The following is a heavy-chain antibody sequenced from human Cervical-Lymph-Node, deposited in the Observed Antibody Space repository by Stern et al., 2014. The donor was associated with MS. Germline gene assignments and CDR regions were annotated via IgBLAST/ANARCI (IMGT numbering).Heavy chain of an antibody. Sequence: VQLVESGPGLVKPSQTLSLTCTVSGGSISSGGYYWSWIRQHPGKGLEWIGYIYYSGSTYYNPSLKSRVTISVDTSKNQFSLKLSSVTAADTAVYYCARGTADYDFWSGYYYYYGMDVWGQGTTVTVSS. J-gene: IGHJ6*02. CDR3: ARGTADYDFWSGYYYYYGMDV. V-gene: IGHV4-31*03. CDR1: GGSISSGGYY. D-gene: IGHD3-3*01. CDR2: IYYSGST.